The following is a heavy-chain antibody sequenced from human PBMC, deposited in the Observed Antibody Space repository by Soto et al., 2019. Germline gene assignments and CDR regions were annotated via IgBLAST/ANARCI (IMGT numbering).Heavy chain of an antibody. CDR3: ARVNGDAYYYGMDV. CDR1: GGSISSGGYS. V-gene: IGHV4-30-2*01. J-gene: IGHJ6*02. CDR2: IYHSGRT. D-gene: IGHD4-17*01. Sequence: TLSLTCAVSGGSISSGGYSWSWIRQPPGKGLEWIGYIYHSGRTYYNPSLKSRVTISVDRSKNQFSLKLSSVTAADTAVYYCARVNGDAYYYGMDVWGQGTTVTVSS.